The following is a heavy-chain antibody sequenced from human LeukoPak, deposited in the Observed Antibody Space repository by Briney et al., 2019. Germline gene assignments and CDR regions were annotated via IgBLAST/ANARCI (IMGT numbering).Heavy chain of an antibody. CDR1: GGSISSSSYY. Sequence: SETLSLTCTVSGGSISSSSYYWGWIRQPPGKGLEWIGSIYYSGSTYYNPSLKSRVTISVDTSKNQFSLKLSSVTAADTAVYYCARGRSDYWNYYYFGMDVWGQGTTVTVSS. CDR3: ARGRSDYWNYYYFGMDV. CDR2: IYYSGST. D-gene: IGHD4-17*01. J-gene: IGHJ6*02. V-gene: IGHV4-39*01.